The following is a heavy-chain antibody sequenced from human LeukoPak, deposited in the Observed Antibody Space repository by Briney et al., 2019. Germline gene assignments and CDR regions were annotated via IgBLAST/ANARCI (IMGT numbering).Heavy chain of an antibody. Sequence: PGGSLRLSCAASGFTFSSYSMNWVRQAPGKGLEWVSSISSSSSYIYYADSAKGRFTISRDNAKNSLYLQMSSLRAEDTAVYYCARAIAIRGFDYWGQGTLVTVSS. CDR1: GFTFSSYS. J-gene: IGHJ4*02. D-gene: IGHD3-16*02. CDR2: ISSSSSYI. CDR3: ARAIAIRGFDY. V-gene: IGHV3-21*01.